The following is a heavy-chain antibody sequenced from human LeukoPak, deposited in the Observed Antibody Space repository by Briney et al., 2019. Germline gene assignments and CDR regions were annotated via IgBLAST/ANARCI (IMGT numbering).Heavy chain of an antibody. Sequence: SETLSLTCPVSGGSLSSSSYYWGWPRQPPGKGLEWIGSIYYSGATYYNPSHRSRVTISVDTHQNQFSLKVNAVTAADTAVYYCARHPRILGYCSGGRCYAFDFWGQGTLVTVSS. D-gene: IGHD2-15*01. CDR3: ARHPRILGYCSGGRCYAFDF. J-gene: IGHJ4*02. V-gene: IGHV4-39*01. CDR2: IYYSGAT. CDR1: GGSLSSSSYY.